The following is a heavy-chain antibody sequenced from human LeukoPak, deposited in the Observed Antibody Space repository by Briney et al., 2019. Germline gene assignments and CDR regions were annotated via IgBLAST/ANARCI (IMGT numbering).Heavy chain of an antibody. CDR1: GYSFTSYW. CDR2: IYPGNSDT. Sequence: GESLKISCKGSGYSFTSYWIGWVRQMPGKGLEWMGIIYPGNSDTRYSPSFQGQVTISADKSISTAYLQWSSLKASDTAMYYCASYYDILTGYPDVWGQGTTVTVSS. V-gene: IGHV5-51*01. D-gene: IGHD3-9*01. CDR3: ASYYDILTGYPDV. J-gene: IGHJ6*02.